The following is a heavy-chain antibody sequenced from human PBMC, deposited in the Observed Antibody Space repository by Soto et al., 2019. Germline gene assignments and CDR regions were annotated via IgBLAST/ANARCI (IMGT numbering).Heavy chain of an antibody. CDR2: IYYSGST. CDR3: ARGAAPLYSSSWYYFDY. V-gene: IGHV4-59*01. J-gene: IGHJ4*02. D-gene: IGHD6-13*01. Sequence: SETLSLTCTVSGGSISSYYWSWIRQPPGKGLEWIGYIYYSGSTNYNPSLKSRVTISVDTSKNQFSLKLSSVTAADTAVYYCARGAAPLYSSSWYYFDYWGQGTLVTVSS. CDR1: GGSISSYY.